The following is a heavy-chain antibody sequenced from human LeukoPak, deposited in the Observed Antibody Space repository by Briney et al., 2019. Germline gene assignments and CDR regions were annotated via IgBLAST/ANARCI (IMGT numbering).Heavy chain of an antibody. V-gene: IGHV4-59*08. D-gene: IGHD2-15*01. CDR2: IYYSGST. J-gene: IGHJ4*02. CDR3: ARHGCSGGSCYVG. Sequence: SETLSLTCTVSGGSISSYYWSWIRQPPGKGLEWIGYIYYSGSTNYNPSLKSRVTISVDTSKNQFSLKLSSVTAADTAVYYCARHGCSGGSCYVGWGQGTLVTVSS. CDR1: GGSISSYY.